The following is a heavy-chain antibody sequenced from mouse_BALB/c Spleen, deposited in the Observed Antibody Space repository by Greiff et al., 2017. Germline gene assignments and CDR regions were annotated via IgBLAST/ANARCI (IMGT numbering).Heavy chain of an antibody. CDR1: GFTFSSYA. Sequence: DVKLQESGGGLVKPGGSLKLSCAASGFTFSSYAMSWVRQSPEKRLEWVAEISSGGSYTYYPDTVTGRFTISRDNAKNTLYLEMSSLRSEDTAMYYCARAAYYAMDYWGQGTSVTVSS. CDR2: ISSGGSYT. J-gene: IGHJ4*01. CDR3: ARAAYYAMDY. V-gene: IGHV5-9-4*01.